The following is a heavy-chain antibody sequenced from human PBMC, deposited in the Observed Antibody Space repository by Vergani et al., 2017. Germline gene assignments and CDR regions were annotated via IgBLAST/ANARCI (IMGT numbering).Heavy chain of an antibody. CDR1: GGSIRSTFYY. Sequence: QLQLQESDPGLVKPSETLSLTCTVSGGSIRSTFYYWGWIRQPPGKGLEWIGTIYYSGSTYYNPSLKSRVTISVDTSKNQFSLKLNSVTAADTAVYYCARHKGQLVPGNYYYYYYMDVWGKGTTVTVS. V-gene: IGHV4-39*01. CDR3: ARHKGQLVPGNYYYYYYMDV. J-gene: IGHJ6*03. D-gene: IGHD3-10*01. CDR2: IYYSGST.